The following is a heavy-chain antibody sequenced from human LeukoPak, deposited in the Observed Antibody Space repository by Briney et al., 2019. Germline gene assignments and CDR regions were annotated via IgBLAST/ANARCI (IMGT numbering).Heavy chain of an antibody. D-gene: IGHD6-13*01. Sequence: GGTLRLSCAASGFTFSSYGMSWVRQAPGKGLEWVSGISGSGGSTYYADSVKGRFTISRDNSKNTLYMQMNSLRAEDTAVYYCARDLMGIAYRGAFYYWGQGTLVTVSS. CDR2: ISGSGGST. CDR1: GFTFSSYG. J-gene: IGHJ4*02. V-gene: IGHV3-23*01. CDR3: ARDLMGIAYRGAFYY.